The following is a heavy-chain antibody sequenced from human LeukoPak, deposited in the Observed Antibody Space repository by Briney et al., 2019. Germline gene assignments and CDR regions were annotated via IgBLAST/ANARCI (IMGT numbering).Heavy chain of an antibody. CDR3: AKPPSVKSRTSSGWSWFFDY. J-gene: IGHJ4*02. D-gene: IGHD6-19*01. Sequence: GGSLRLSCAASGFTFSSYAMSWVRQAPGKGLEWVSAISGSGGSTYYADSMKGRFTISRDNSKNTLYLQMNSLRAEDTAVYYCAKPPSVKSRTSSGWSWFFDYWGQGTLVTVSS. V-gene: IGHV3-23*01. CDR2: ISGSGGST. CDR1: GFTFSSYA.